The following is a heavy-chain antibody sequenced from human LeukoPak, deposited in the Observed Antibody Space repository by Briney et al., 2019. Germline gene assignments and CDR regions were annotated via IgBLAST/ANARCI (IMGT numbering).Heavy chain of an antibody. D-gene: IGHD2-15*01. CDR2: INPRGGST. CDR3: ARVVWDCSGGSCYSEATRQGDWYFDL. J-gene: IGHJ2*01. Sequence: GASVKVSCKASGYTFTSHYMHWVRQAPGQGLEWMGIINPRGGSTSYAHKFQGRVTMTRDTSTSTVYMELSSLRSEDTAVYYCARVVWDCSGGSCYSEATRQGDWYFDLWGRGTLVTVSS. V-gene: IGHV1-46*01. CDR1: GYTFTSHY.